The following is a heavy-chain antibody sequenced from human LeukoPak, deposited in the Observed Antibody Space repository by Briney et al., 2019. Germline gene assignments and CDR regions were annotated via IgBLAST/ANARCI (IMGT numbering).Heavy chain of an antibody. CDR1: GYTFTSYD. J-gene: IGHJ5*02. CDR2: ISAYNGNT. CDR3: ARVKGIAVAGGFDP. D-gene: IGHD6-19*01. V-gene: IGHV1-18*01. Sequence: ASVKVSCKASGYTFTSYDINWVRQATGQGLEWMGWISAYNGNTNYAQKLQGRVTMTTDTSTSTAYMELRSLRSDDTAVYYCARVKGIAVAGGFDPWGQGTLVTVSS.